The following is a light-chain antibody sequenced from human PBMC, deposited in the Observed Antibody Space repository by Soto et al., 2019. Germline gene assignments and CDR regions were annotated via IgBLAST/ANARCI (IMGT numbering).Light chain of an antibody. CDR2: GAS. CDR3: QQYNNWPLLT. CDR1: QSVSSN. Sequence: EIVMTQSPATLSVSPGERATLSCRASQSVSSNLAWYQQKPGQAPRVLIYGASIRATGIPARFSGSGSGTEFTLTINCLQSEDFAVYYCQQYNNWPLLTFGGGTKVEIK. V-gene: IGKV3D-15*01. J-gene: IGKJ4*01.